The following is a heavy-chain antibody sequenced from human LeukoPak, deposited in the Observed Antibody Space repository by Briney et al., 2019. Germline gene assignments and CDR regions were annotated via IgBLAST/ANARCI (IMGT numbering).Heavy chain of an antibody. J-gene: IGHJ6*03. CDR2: IIPFFVIA. Sequence: PVKLSYKASGATFTSYAISWVRQAPRHGLEWMGGIIPFFVIANAAQKYQRRVTITADKATSTASMEMSNLTSEEPAVYYCARDTPYYSGGSCYSSDYMDVWGKGTRVMISS. V-gene: IGHV1-69*10. CDR3: ARDTPYYSGGSCYSSDYMDV. CDR1: GATFTSYA. D-gene: IGHD2-15*01.